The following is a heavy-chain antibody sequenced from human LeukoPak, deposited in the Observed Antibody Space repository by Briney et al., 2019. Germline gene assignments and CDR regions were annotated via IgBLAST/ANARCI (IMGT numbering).Heavy chain of an antibody. Sequence: PGGSLRLSCASSGFTFSNYAMSWVRQTPGKGLEWVSAITNSGGETFYADSVRGRFTVSRDNSKNTLYLQLNSLRAEDTAVYYCAKEGYSRGQGYFDSWGQGTLVTVSS. V-gene: IGHV3-23*01. CDR1: GFTFSNYA. CDR2: ITNSGGET. D-gene: IGHD6-19*01. CDR3: AKEGYSRGQGYFDS. J-gene: IGHJ4*02.